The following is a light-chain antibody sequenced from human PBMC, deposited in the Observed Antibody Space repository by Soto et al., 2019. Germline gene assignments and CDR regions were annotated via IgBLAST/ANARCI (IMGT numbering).Light chain of an antibody. CDR1: QSVSSSY. CDR2: GAS. J-gene: IGKJ3*01. CDR3: QQSYSTPRT. Sequence: ALTQFPGTLSSSPGERATLSCRASQSVSSSYLAWYQQKPGQAPRLLIYGASSRATGIPDRFSGSGSGTEFTLTISSLQPEDFATYYCQQSYSTPRTFGPGTKVDIK. V-gene: IGKV3-20*01.